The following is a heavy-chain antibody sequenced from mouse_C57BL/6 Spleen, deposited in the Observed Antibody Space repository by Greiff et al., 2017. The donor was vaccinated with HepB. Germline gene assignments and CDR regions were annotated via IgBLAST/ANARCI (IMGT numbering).Heavy chain of an antibody. CDR3: TRSPIYYYGSSYLPWFAY. V-gene: IGHV1-5*01. CDR2: IYPGNSDT. D-gene: IGHD1-1*01. CDR1: GYTFTSYW. Sequence: EVQLQQSGTVLARPGASVKMSCKTSGYTFTSYWMHWVKQRPGQGLEWIGAIYPGNSDTSYSQKFKGKAKLTAVTSASTAYMELSSLTNEDSAVYYCTRSPIYYYGSSYLPWFAYWGQGTLVTVSA. J-gene: IGHJ3*01.